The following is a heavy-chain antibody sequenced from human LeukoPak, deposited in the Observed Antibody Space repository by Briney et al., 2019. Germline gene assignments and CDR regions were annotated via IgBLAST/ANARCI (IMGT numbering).Heavy chain of an antibody. D-gene: IGHD2-2*01. CDR2: IYNGVST. Sequence: SQTLSLTCTVSGGSVSSGDYYWTWIRQPPGKGLEWVGYIYNGVSTYYNPSLRSRLTISADVSKNQFSLQLTSVTAADTAAYYCARDQGYCTSTSCHSWIDSWGQGTLVIVSS. J-gene: IGHJ4*02. CDR1: GGSVSSGDYY. V-gene: IGHV4-30-4*01. CDR3: ARDQGYCTSTSCHSWIDS.